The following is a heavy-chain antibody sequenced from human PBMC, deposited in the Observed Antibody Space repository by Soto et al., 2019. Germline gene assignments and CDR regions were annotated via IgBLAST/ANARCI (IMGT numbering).Heavy chain of an antibody. J-gene: IGHJ4*02. V-gene: IGHV4-59*13. CDR1: GGSISGYY. CDR2: IYHSGST. Sequence: QMQLQESGPGLVKPSETLSLTCTVSGGSISGYYWSWIRQPPGKGLEWIGYIYHSGSTNYNPSLKSRVTISVDTSKNQFSRKLGSATAADTAVYYCAREGGGGSSWYSDYWGQGTLVTVSS. D-gene: IGHD6-13*01. CDR3: AREGGGGSSWYSDY.